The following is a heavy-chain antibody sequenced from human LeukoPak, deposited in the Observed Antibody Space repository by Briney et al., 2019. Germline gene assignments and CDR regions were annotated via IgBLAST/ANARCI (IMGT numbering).Heavy chain of an antibody. J-gene: IGHJ5*02. D-gene: IGHD6-19*01. V-gene: IGHV4-34*01. CDR1: GASFSGYY. Sequence: SETLSLTCAVYGASFSGYYWSWIRQPPGKGLEWIGEINHSGSTNYNPSLKSRVTISVDTSKNQFSLKLSSVTAADTAVYYCARRSSGWYWGDNWFDPWGQGTLVTVSS. CDR3: ARRSSGWYWGDNWFDP. CDR2: INHSGST.